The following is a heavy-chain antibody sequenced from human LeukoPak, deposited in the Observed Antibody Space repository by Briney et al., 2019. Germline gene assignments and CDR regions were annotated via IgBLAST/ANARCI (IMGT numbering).Heavy chain of an antibody. J-gene: IGHJ5*02. CDR1: GGSISSYY. D-gene: IGHD3-10*01. Sequence: SETLSLTCTVSGGSISSYYWSWIRQPPGKGLEWIGYIYYSGSTNYNPSLKSRVTISADTSKNQFSLKLSSVTAADTAVYYCARASITMVRGVPGWFDPWGQGTLVTVSS. CDR2: IYYSGST. V-gene: IGHV4-59*08. CDR3: ARASITMVRGVPGWFDP.